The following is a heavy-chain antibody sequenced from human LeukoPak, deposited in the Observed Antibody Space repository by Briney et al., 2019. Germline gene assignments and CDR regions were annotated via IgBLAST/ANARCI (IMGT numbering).Heavy chain of an antibody. CDR1: GYSFTNYW. CDR2: IYPGESDT. V-gene: IGHV5-51*01. CDR3: ARPRYGSGSSGPSGYYFDY. J-gene: IGHJ4*02. Sequence: GEFLKISFNGSGYSFTNYWIGLGRPLPGKGVELMGIIYPGESDTRYSPSVQGQVTSSANKSISTAYLQWSSLEASETAVYYLARPRYGSGSSGPSGYYFDYWGQGTLVTVSS. D-gene: IGHD3-10*01.